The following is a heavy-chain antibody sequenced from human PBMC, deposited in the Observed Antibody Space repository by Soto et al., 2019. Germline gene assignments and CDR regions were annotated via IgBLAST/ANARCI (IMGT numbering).Heavy chain of an antibody. J-gene: IGHJ4*02. CDR2: IGTAGDT. CDR3: ARNSGWYEFYYFDY. V-gene: IGHV3-13*01. D-gene: IGHD6-19*01. CDR1: GFTFSSYD. Sequence: GGSLRLSCAASGFTFSSYDMHWVRQATGKGLEWVSAIGTAGDTYYPGSVKGRFTITRENAKNSLYLQMNSLRAEDTAVYYCARNSGWYEFYYFDYWGQGTLVTVSS.